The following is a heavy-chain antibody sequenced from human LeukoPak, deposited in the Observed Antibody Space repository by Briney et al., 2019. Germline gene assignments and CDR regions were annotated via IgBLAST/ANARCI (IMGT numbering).Heavy chain of an antibody. CDR3: AKDMAVGYCSGGSCYGYYYGMDV. Sequence: GGSLRLSCAASGFTFSSYGMHWVRQAPGKGLEWVAVISYDGSNKYYADSVKGRFTISRDNSKNTVYLQMNSLRAEDTAVYYCAKDMAVGYCSGGSCYGYYYGMDVWGQGTTVTVSS. CDR1: GFTFSSYG. CDR2: ISYDGSNK. D-gene: IGHD2-15*01. V-gene: IGHV3-30*18. J-gene: IGHJ6*02.